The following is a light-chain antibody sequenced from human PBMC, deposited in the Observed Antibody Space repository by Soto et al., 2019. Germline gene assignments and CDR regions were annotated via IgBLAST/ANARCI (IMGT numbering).Light chain of an antibody. CDR1: QSVSSSY. V-gene: IGKV3-20*01. Sequence: EIVLMQSPGTLSLSPGERATLSCRASQSVSSSYLAWYQQKPGQAPRLLIYGASSRATGIPDRFSGSGSGTDFTLTISRLEPEDFAVYYCQQYGSSTGFTFGPGTKVDIK. CDR3: QQYGSSTGFT. J-gene: IGKJ3*01. CDR2: GAS.